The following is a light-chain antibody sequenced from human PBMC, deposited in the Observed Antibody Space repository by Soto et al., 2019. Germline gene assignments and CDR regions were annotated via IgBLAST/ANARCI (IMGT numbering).Light chain of an antibody. CDR2: GAS. CDR3: QQYGSSPSST. Sequence: EIVLTQSPATLSLSPGERATLSCRASQSVSSSYLAWYQQKPGQAPRLLIYGASSRATGIPDRFSGSGSGTDFTLTISRLEPEDFAVYYCQQYGSSPSSTFGQGTKVDIK. CDR1: QSVSSSY. V-gene: IGKV3-20*01. J-gene: IGKJ1*01.